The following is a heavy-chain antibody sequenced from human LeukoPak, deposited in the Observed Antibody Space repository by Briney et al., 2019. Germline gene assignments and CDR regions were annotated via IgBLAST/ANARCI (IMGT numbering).Heavy chain of an antibody. V-gene: IGHV3-30*02. Sequence: GGSLRLSCAASGFTFSSYGMHWVRQAPGKGLEWVAFIRYDGSNKYYADSVKGRFTISRDNSKNTLYLQINSLRAEDTAVYYCAKDPPDIVATIYYYYYMDVWGKGTTVTISS. CDR2: IRYDGSNK. CDR1: GFTFSSYG. CDR3: AKDPPDIVATIYYYYYMDV. J-gene: IGHJ6*03. D-gene: IGHD5-12*01.